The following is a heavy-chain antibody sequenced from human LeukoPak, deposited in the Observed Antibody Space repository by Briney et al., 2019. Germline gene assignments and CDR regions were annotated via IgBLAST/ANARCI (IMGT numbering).Heavy chain of an antibody. D-gene: IGHD2-2*01. Sequence: GGSLRLSCAASGFTFSSYAMHWVRQAPGKGLEWVAVISYDGSNKYYADSVKGRFTISRDNSKNTLYLQMNSLRAEDTAVYYCARDTRRYCSSTSCPNAFDIWGQGTMVTVSS. CDR1: GFTFSSYA. J-gene: IGHJ3*02. CDR2: ISYDGSNK. V-gene: IGHV3-30-3*01. CDR3: ARDTRRYCSSTSCPNAFDI.